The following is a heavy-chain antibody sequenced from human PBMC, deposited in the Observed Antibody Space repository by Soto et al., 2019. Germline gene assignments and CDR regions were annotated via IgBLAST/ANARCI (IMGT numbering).Heavy chain of an antibody. CDR2: ISGSGGST. Sequence: GGSLGLSCAASGFTFSSYAMSWVRQAPGKGLEWVSAISGSGGSTYYADSVKGRFTISRDNSKNTLYLQMNSLRAEDTAVYYCAKRDPDFWSGYYDYWGQGTLVTVSS. CDR3: AKRDPDFWSGYYDY. CDR1: GFTFSSYA. D-gene: IGHD3-3*01. J-gene: IGHJ4*02. V-gene: IGHV3-23*01.